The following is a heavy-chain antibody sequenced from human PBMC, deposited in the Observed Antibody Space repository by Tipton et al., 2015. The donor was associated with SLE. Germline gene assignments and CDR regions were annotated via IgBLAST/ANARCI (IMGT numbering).Heavy chain of an antibody. CDR1: GGSLSGYY. CDR2: IYYSGST. CDR3: ATGYGDDDFYYYYYMDV. Sequence: TLSLTCAVYGGSLSGYYWSWIRQPPGKGLEWIGYIYYSGSTNYNPSLKSRVTISLDTSKNQFSLNLYSATAADTAVYYCATGYGDDDFYYYYYMDVWGKGITVTVSS. D-gene: IGHD4-17*01. V-gene: IGHV4-59*08. J-gene: IGHJ6*03.